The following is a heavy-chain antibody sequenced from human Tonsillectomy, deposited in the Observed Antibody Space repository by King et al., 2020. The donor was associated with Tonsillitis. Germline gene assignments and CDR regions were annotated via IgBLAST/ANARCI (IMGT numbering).Heavy chain of an antibody. V-gene: IGHV4-59*08. CDR1: GGSIRSHY. Sequence: QLQESGPGLAKPSETLSLTCTVSGGSIRSHYWSWIRQPPGKGLEWIGYIYSSWSTHYHPSLKSRVTISVDTSKNQFSLKLRSVTAADTAVYYCARLLPEYSRSAGCFDYWGQGTLVTVSS. D-gene: IGHD6-6*01. CDR3: ARLLPEYSRSAGCFDY. CDR2: IYSSWST. J-gene: IGHJ4*02.